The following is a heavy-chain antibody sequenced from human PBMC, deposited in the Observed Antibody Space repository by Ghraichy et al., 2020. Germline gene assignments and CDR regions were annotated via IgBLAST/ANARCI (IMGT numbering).Heavy chain of an antibody. D-gene: IGHD3-9*01. CDR2: ISSSSSYI. CDR3: ARDLSTPDNNWFDP. J-gene: IGHJ5*02. Sequence: GGSLRLSCAASGFTFSSYSMNWVRQAPGKGLEWVSSISSSSSYIYYADSVKGRFTISRDNAKNSLYLQMNSLRAEDTAVYYCARDLSTPDNNWFDPWGQGSLVTVSS. CDR1: GFTFSSYS. V-gene: IGHV3-21*01.